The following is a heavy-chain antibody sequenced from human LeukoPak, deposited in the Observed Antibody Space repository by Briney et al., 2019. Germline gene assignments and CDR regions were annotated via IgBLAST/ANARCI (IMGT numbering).Heavy chain of an antibody. Sequence: GGSLRLSCAASGFTVSSNYMSWVRQAPGKGLEWVSVIYSGGSTYYADSVKGRFTISRDNSKNTLYLQMNSLRAEDTAVYYCASEHHFHHAFDIWGQGTMVTVSS. D-gene: IGHD3-3*02. J-gene: IGHJ3*02. CDR3: ASEHHFHHAFDI. V-gene: IGHV3-66*01. CDR2: IYSGGST. CDR1: GFTVSSNY.